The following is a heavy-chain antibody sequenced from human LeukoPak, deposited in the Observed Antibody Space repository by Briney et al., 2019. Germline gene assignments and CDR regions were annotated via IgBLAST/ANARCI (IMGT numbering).Heavy chain of an antibody. J-gene: IGHJ4*02. CDR2: MNPSGGST. Sequence: ASVKVSCKASGYTFTSYCMHWVRRAPGQGLEWMGIMNPSGGSTNYAQKFQGRVTMTRDMSTSTAYMELSSLRSEDTAVYYCATSTAPDIVVVPAASYFDYWGQGTLVTVSS. CDR3: ATSTAPDIVVVPAASYFDY. D-gene: IGHD2-2*01. V-gene: IGHV1-46*01. CDR1: GYTFTSYC.